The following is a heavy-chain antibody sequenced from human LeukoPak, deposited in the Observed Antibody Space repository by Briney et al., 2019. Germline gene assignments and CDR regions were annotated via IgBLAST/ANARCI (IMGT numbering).Heavy chain of an antibody. CDR1: GFTFSSYA. Sequence: PGGSLRLSCAASGFTFSSYAMSWVRQTPGKGLEWVSGISGIGGTTYYADSVKGRFTISRDNSKNMLYLQMNSLRAEDTAVYYCAKPDDILTSYYYGMDVWGQGTTVTVSS. V-gene: IGHV3-23*01. CDR3: AKPDDILTSYYYGMDV. CDR2: ISGIGGTT. D-gene: IGHD3-9*01. J-gene: IGHJ6*02.